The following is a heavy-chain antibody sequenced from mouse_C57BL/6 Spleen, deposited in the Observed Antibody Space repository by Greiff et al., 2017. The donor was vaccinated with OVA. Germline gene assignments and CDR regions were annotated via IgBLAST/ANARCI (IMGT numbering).Heavy chain of an antibody. CDR3: AYYGSSYYAMDY. CDR1: GYTFTDYY. D-gene: IGHD1-1*01. CDR2: INPYNGGT. V-gene: IGHV1-19*01. J-gene: IGHJ4*01. Sequence: EVQLQQSGPVLVKPGASVKMSCKASGYTFTDYYMNWVKQSHGKSLEWIGVINPYNGGTSYNQKFKGKATLTVDKSSSTAYMELNSLTSEDSAVYYCAYYGSSYYAMDYWGQGTSVTVSS.